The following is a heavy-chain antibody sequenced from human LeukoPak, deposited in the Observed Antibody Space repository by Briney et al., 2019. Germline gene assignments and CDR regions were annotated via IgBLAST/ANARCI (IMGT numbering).Heavy chain of an antibody. J-gene: IGHJ4*02. D-gene: IGHD3-10*01. V-gene: IGHV3-7*01. CDR2: IKQDGGDK. Sequence: QTGGSLRLSCAASGFLFGSYWMTWVRQAPGKGLEWVAHIKQDGGDKYYVDSVKGRFTISRDNAKNSLYLQMNSLRAEDTAVYYCARVPALTMVRGVIINPSYFDYWGQGTLVTVSS. CDR1: GFLFGSYW. CDR3: ARVPALTMVRGVIINPSYFDY.